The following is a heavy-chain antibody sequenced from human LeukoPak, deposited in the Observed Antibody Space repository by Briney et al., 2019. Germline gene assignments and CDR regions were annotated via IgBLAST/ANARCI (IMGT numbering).Heavy chain of an antibody. J-gene: IGHJ4*02. D-gene: IGHD6-13*01. V-gene: IGHV3-33*01. Sequence: GGSLRLSCAASGFTFSSYGMHWVRQAPGKGLEWVAVIWYDGSNKYYADSVKGRFTISRDNSKNTLYLQMNSLRAEDTAVYCCARDGAAAGVDYWGQGTLVTVSS. CDR3: ARDGAAAGVDY. CDR1: GFTFSSYG. CDR2: IWYDGSNK.